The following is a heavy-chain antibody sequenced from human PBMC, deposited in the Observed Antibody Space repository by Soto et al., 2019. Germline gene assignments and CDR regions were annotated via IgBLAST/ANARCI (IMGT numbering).Heavy chain of an antibody. CDR3: ARDLPSTVAFDY. CDR1: GFTFSSYW. D-gene: IGHD4-17*01. Sequence: EVQLVESGGGLVQPGVSLRLSCAASGFTFSSYWMRWVRQAPGKGLERVANINQDGTEKYYVDSVKGRFTISRDNAKNSLYLQMNSLRAEDTAVYYCARDLPSTVAFDYWGQGALVTVSS. CDR2: INQDGTEK. J-gene: IGHJ4*02. V-gene: IGHV3-7*05.